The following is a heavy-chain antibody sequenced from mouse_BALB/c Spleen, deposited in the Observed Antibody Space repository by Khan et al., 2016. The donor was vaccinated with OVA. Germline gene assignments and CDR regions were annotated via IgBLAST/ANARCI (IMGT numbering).Heavy chain of an antibody. CDR3: ARSLVDYHAMDY. J-gene: IGHJ4*01. D-gene: IGHD2-2*01. V-gene: IGHV5-9-3*01. CDR2: ISTGGHYT. Sequence: EVELVESGGGLVKPGGSLKLSCSASGFTFSSYAMSWVRQTPEKRLECVATISTGGHYTFYPDSVKGRFTISRDTAKNNLYLQMSSLRAEDTAMYYCARSLVDYHAMDYWGQGTSVTVSS. CDR1: GFTFSSYA.